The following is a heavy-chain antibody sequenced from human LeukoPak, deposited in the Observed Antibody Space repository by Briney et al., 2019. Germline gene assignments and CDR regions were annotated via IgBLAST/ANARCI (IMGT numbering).Heavy chain of an antibody. J-gene: IGHJ4*02. CDR1: GYTFTSYY. CDR3: ARDNRYFGYYDSSGFAY. CDR2: INPSGGRT. V-gene: IGHV1-46*01. Sequence: ASVKVSCKASGYTFTSYYIYWMRQAHGHGLDWMGIINPSGGRTNYAHKFQGRVTMTRDMSTSTVYMELSSLRSEDTAVYYCARDNRYFGYYDSSGFAYWGQGTLVTVSS. D-gene: IGHD3-22*01.